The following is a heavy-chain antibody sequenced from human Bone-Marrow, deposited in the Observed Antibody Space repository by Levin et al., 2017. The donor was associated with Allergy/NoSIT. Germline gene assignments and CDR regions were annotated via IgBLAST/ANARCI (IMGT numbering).Heavy chain of an antibody. Sequence: GESLKISCAASGFTFNSYAMSWVRQAPGKGLEWVSGISGRGGGTYYADSVKGRFTISRDNSKNTLFLQMNSVRAEDTAVYYCAKDFRASDSSNYYPGAFDIWGQGTMVTVSS. CDR1: GFTFNSYA. CDR3: AKDFRASDSSNYYPGAFDI. J-gene: IGHJ3*02. D-gene: IGHD3-22*01. CDR2: ISGRGGGT. V-gene: IGHV3-23*01.